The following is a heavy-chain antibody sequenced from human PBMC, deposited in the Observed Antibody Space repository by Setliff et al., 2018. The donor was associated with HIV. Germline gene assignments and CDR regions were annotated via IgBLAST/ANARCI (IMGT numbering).Heavy chain of an antibody. CDR2: IYTSGST. CDR3: ARVLLTGYYKGAFDI. Sequence: TSETRSRTCTVSGGSISSYYWSWIRQPAGKGLEWIGRIYTSGSTNYNPSLKSRVTMSVDTSKNQFSLKLSSVTAADTAVYYCARVLLTGYYKGAFDIWGQGTMVTVSS. CDR1: GGSISSYY. D-gene: IGHD3-9*01. J-gene: IGHJ3*02. V-gene: IGHV4-4*07.